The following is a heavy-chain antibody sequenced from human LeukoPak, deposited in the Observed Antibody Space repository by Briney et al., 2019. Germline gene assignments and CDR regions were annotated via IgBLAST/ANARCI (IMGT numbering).Heavy chain of an antibody. D-gene: IGHD3-16*02. CDR1: GFTLSNSW. CDR2: IKLDGSEE. Sequence: GGSLRLSCVASGFTLSNSWMTWVRQAPEKGLEWVADIKLDGSEEYVDSVKGRFTISRDSAKNSVYLQMNSLTAEDTAVYYCAKHRWFHFDSWGQGTLVTVSS. V-gene: IGHV3-7*01. J-gene: IGHJ4*02. CDR3: AKHRWFHFDS.